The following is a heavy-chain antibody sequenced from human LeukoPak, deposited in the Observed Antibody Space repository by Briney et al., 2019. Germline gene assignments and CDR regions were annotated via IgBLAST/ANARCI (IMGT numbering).Heavy chain of an antibody. V-gene: IGHV1-18*01. Sequence: GASVKVSCKASGYTFTSYGISWVRQAPGQGLEWMGWISAYNGNTNYAQKLQGRVTMTTDTSTSTAYMELRSLRSDDTAVYYCARDVGSGCSKWYFDLWGRGTLVTVSS. CDR3: ARDVGSGCSKWYFDL. CDR1: GYTFTSYG. D-gene: IGHD6-19*01. J-gene: IGHJ2*01. CDR2: ISAYNGNT.